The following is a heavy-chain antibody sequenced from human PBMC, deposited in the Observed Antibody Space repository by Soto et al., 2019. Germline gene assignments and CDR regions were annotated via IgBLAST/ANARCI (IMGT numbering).Heavy chain of an antibody. Sequence: QVQLEQSGAEVRKPGSSVKVSCKASGGTFSSSAINWLRQAPGQGPEWMGGIIPTFGTSNYIPKLRGRVTITADTSTNTAHMEVSSLTSEDTAMYYCARSETAGHKGFDIWGQGTMVTVSA. CDR3: ARSETAGHKGFDI. D-gene: IGHD6-19*01. CDR1: GGTFSSSA. V-gene: IGHV1-69*06. CDR2: IIPTFGTS. J-gene: IGHJ3*02.